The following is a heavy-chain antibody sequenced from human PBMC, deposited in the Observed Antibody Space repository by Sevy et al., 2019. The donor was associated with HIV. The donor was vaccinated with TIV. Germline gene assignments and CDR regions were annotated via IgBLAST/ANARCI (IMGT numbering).Heavy chain of an antibody. CDR3: ARDGPTMVRGVSFYFDY. Sequence: GGSLRLSCAASGFTFSSYSMNWVRQAPGKGLEWVSSISSISSYIYYAHSVKGRFTISRDNAKNSLYLQMNSLRAEDTAVYYCARDGPTMVRGVSFYFDYWGQGTLVTVSS. D-gene: IGHD3-10*01. V-gene: IGHV3-21*01. CDR2: ISSISSYI. J-gene: IGHJ4*02. CDR1: GFTFSSYS.